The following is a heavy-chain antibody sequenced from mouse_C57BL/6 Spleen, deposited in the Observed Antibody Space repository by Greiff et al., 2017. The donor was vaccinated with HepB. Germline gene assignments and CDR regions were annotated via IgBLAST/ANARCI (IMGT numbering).Heavy chain of an antibody. CDR3: ARYHSGYDAGGYYAMDY. Sequence: QVQLKQSGAELARPGASVKMSCKASGYTFTSYTMHWVKQRPGQGLEWIGYINPSSGYTKYNQKFKDKATLTADKSYSTAYMQLSSLTSEDSAVYYCARYHSGYDAGGYYAMDYWGQGTSVTVSS. CDR2: INPSSGYT. V-gene: IGHV1-4*01. D-gene: IGHD2-2*01. J-gene: IGHJ4*01. CDR1: GYTFTSYT.